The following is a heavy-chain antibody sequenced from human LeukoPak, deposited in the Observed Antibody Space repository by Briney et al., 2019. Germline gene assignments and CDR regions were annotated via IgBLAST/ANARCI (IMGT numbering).Heavy chain of an antibody. V-gene: IGHV1-2*06. J-gene: IGHJ4*02. CDR1: GYTFTSYD. Sequence: ASVKVSCKASGYTFTSYDINWVRQAPGQGLEWMGRINPNSGGTNYAQKFQGRVTMTRDTSISTAYMELSRLRSDDTAVYYCATNPIAVAGKPDYWGQGTLVTVSS. CDR3: ATNPIAVAGKPDY. D-gene: IGHD6-19*01. CDR2: INPNSGGT.